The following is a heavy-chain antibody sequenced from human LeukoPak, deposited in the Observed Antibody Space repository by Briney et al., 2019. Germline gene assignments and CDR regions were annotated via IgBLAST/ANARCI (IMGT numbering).Heavy chain of an antibody. J-gene: IGHJ5*02. CDR3: AREVFCSSTSCPNWFDP. V-gene: IGHV4-59*01. Sequence: TSETLSLTCTVSGVSISSYYWSWIRQPPGKGLEWIGYIYYSGSTNYNPSLKSRVTISVDTSKNQFSLKLSSVTAADTAVYYCAREVFCSSTSCPNWFDPWGQGTLVTVSS. CDR1: GVSISSYY. CDR2: IYYSGST. D-gene: IGHD2-2*01.